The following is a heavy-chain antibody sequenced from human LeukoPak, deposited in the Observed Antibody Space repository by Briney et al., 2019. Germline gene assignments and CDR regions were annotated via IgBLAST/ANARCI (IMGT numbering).Heavy chain of an antibody. CDR3: ARGSSYYGSGSALRPSGYYYYMDV. J-gene: IGHJ6*03. CDR2: IYHSGST. V-gene: IGHV4-38-2*02. CDR1: GGSISSYY. Sequence: NPSETLSLTCTVSGGSISSYYWSWIRQPPGKGLEWIGSIYHSGSTYYNPSLKSRVTISVDTSKNQFSLKLSSVTAADTAVYYCARGSSYYGSGSALRPSGYYYYMDVWGKGTTVTISS. D-gene: IGHD3-10*01.